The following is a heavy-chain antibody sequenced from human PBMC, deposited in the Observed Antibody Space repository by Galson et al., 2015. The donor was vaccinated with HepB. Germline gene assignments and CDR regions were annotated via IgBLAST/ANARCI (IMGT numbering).Heavy chain of an antibody. CDR2: IPYDGSNK. Sequence: SRRLSCAAAGFSFSHYAMDWVRQAQGKGLEWGAIIPYDGSNKYYADSVKGRFPIYRDNSQNTVYLQMNSLRAEDTAMYYCARGSYEFGASRVPGVDYWGQGTLVTVSS. J-gene: IGHJ4*02. CDR1: GFSFSHYA. D-gene: IGHD3-10*01. V-gene: IGHV3-30-3*01. CDR3: ARGSYEFGASRVPGVDY.